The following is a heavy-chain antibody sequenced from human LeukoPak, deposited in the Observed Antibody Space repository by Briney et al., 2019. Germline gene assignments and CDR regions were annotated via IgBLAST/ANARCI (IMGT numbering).Heavy chain of an antibody. Sequence: SETLSLTCAVSGGXITNNHYYWGWIRQLPGKGLEWIGSIHYSGNRHYNASLRSRVTISADTSKNQFTLELTSVTAADTAVYYCARRLVIDNGYIRYWGQGTLVTVSS. CDR1: GGXITNNHYY. J-gene: IGHJ4*02. D-gene: IGHD5-24*01. CDR3: ARRLVIDNGYIRY. V-gene: IGHV4-39*01. CDR2: IHYSGNR.